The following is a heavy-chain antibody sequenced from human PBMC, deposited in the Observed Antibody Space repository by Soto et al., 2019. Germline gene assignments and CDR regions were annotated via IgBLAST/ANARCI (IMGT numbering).Heavy chain of an antibody. Sequence: GGSLRLSCAPSGFTFSSYAMRWVREAPLKGLEWVSAISGSGGSTYCADSVKGRFTISRDNSKNTLYLQMNSLRAEDTAVYYCAKDDVYYYDSSRSDYWGQGTLVTVSS. J-gene: IGHJ4*02. CDR3: AKDDVYYYDSSRSDY. CDR1: GFTFSSYA. V-gene: IGHV3-23*01. CDR2: ISGSGGST. D-gene: IGHD3-22*01.